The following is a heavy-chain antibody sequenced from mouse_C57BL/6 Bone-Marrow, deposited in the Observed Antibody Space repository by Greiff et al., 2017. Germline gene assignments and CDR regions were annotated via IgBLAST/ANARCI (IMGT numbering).Heavy chain of an antibody. J-gene: IGHJ1*03. CDR3: ARLGYFYWYFDV. CDR1: GYTFTSYG. CDR2: IYPRSGNT. D-gene: IGHD2-14*01. V-gene: IGHV1-81*01. Sequence: QVQLQQSGAELARPGASVKLSCKASGYTFTSYGISWVKQRTGQGLEWIGEIYPRSGNTYYNEKFKGKATLTADKSSSTAYMELRSLTSEDSAVYFCARLGYFYWYFDVWGTGTTVTVSS.